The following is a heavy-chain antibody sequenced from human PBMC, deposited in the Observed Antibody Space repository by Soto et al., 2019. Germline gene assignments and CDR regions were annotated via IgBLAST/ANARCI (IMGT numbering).Heavy chain of an antibody. Sequence: QLQLQESGPGLVKPSETLSLTCTVSGGSISSSSYYWGWIRQPPGKGLEWIGSIYYSGSTYYNPSLKSRVTISVDTSKNQFSLKLSSVTAADTAVYYWASSLITMVPEAAWGQGTLVTVSS. D-gene: IGHD3-10*01. CDR1: GGSISSSSYY. CDR2: IYYSGST. V-gene: IGHV4-39*01. J-gene: IGHJ5*02. CDR3: ASSLITMVPEAA.